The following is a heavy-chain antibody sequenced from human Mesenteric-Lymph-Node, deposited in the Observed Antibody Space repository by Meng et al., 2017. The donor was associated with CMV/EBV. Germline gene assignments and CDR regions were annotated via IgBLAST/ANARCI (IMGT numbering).Heavy chain of an antibody. CDR2: ISGSGGST. D-gene: IGHD6-19*01. CDR1: GFTFSSYA. J-gene: IGHJ4*01. CDR3: ARENDSSGRFFDY. V-gene: IGHV3-23*01. Sequence: GGSLRLSCAASGFTFSSYAMSWVRQAPGKGLEWVSAISGSGGSTYYADSVKGRFIISRDNAKNTLYLQMNSLRAEDTAVYYCARENDSSGRFFDYWGHGTLVTVSS.